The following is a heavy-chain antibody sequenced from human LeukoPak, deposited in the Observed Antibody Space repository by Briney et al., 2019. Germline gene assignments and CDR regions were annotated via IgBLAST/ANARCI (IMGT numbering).Heavy chain of an antibody. Sequence: GGSLRLSCAASGFTFSNYWMHWVRQAPGKGLEWVSGIGGSGSAYYADSVKGRFSISRDNSKNTLYLQMNSLRAEDTAVYYCARAPPMYYDFWSGYYTRLRRDYYYYYYMDVWGKGTTVTVSS. D-gene: IGHD3-3*01. V-gene: IGHV3-66*01. CDR2: IGGSGSA. CDR1: GFTFSNYW. CDR3: ARAPPMYYDFWSGYYTRLRRDYYYYYYMDV. J-gene: IGHJ6*03.